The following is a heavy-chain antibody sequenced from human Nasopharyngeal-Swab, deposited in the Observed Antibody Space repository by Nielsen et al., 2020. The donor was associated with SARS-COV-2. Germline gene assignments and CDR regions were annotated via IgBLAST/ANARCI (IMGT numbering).Heavy chain of an antibody. CDR3: ARDTIGYCSSTSCYQYYYYYMDV. CDR2: INHSGST. D-gene: IGHD2-2*01. Sequence: RQPPGKRLEWIGEINHSGSTNYNPSLKSRVTISVDTSKNQFSLKLSSVTAADTAVYYCARDTIGYCSSTSCYQYYYYYMDVWGKGTTVTVSS. V-gene: IGHV4-34*01. J-gene: IGHJ6*03.